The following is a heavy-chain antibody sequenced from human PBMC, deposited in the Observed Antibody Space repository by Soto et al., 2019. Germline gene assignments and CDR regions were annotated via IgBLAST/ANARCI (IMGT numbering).Heavy chain of an antibody. D-gene: IGHD3-22*01. V-gene: IGHV4-39*01. CDR2: IYHSGST. Sequence: SETLSLTCTVSGGSISSRSFYWGWIRQPPGKGLEWIGSIYHSGSTYYNPSLKSRVTISIDTSKNQFSLRLSSVTAADTAVYYCARHQDYYDSSGYFDYWGQGTEVTVSS. J-gene: IGHJ4*02. CDR1: GGSISSRSFY. CDR3: ARHQDYYDSSGYFDY.